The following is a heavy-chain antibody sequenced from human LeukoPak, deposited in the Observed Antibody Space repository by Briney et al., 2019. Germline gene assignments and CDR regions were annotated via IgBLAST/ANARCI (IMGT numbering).Heavy chain of an antibody. D-gene: IGHD2-15*01. CDR1: GYTFTSYY. J-gene: IGHJ5*02. V-gene: IGHV1-2*02. CDR2: INPNSGGT. CDR3: ALSIAYCSGGSCYVSRYNWFDP. Sequence: ASVKVSCKASGYTFTSYYMHWVRQAPGQGLEWMGWINPNSGGTNYAQKFQGRVTMTRDTSISTAYMELSRLRSDDTAVYYCALSIAYCSGGSCYVSRYNWFDPWGQGTLVTVSS.